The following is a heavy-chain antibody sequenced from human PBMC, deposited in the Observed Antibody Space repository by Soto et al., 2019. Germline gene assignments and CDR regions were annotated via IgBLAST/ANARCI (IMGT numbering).Heavy chain of an antibody. D-gene: IGHD2-2*01. CDR1: GGSFSGYY. CDR3: ARFTPVVPALRSNWFDT. J-gene: IGHJ5*02. V-gene: IGHV4-34*01. Sequence: SETLSLTCAVYGGSFSGYYWSWIRQPPGKGLEWIGEINHSGSTNYNPSLKSRVTISVDTSKNQFSLKLSSVTAADTAVYYCARFTPVVPALRSNWFDTWGQGTLGT. CDR2: INHSGST.